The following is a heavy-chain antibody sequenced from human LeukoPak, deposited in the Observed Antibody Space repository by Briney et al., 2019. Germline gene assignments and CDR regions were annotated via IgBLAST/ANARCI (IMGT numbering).Heavy chain of an antibody. V-gene: IGHV1-69*13. Sequence: ASVRVSCKASGGTFNNYAINWVRQAPGQGLEWMGGIIPIFGSSNYAQKFQGRVTITADESTTTAYMELSSLRSEDTAVYYCARVTHTELSTWFDPWGQGTLVTVSS. J-gene: IGHJ5*02. CDR3: ARVTHTELSTWFDP. CDR1: GGTFNNYA. D-gene: IGHD5-18*01. CDR2: IIPIFGSS.